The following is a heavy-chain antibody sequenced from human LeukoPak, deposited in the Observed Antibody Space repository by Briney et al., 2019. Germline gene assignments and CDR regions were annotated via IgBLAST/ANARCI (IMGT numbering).Heavy chain of an antibody. D-gene: IGHD6-13*01. Sequence: PSETLSLTCTVSGGSISSSSYYWGWIRQPPGKGLEWIGSIYYSGSTYYNPSLKSRVTISVDTSENQFSLKLSSVTAADTAVYYCARVSAAGGGYYYYMDVWGKGTTVTVSS. CDR1: GGSISSSSYY. CDR3: ARVSAAGGGYYYYMDV. CDR2: IYYSGST. V-gene: IGHV4-39*01. J-gene: IGHJ6*03.